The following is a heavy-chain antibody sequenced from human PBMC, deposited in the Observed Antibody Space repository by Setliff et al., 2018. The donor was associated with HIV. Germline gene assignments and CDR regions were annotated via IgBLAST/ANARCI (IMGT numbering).Heavy chain of an antibody. CDR1: GYTLTTFG. CDR2: INTETGNP. V-gene: IGHV7-4-1*02. Sequence: ASVKVSCKASGYTLTTFGISWVRQVPGQGLEWMGWINTETGNPMYAQGFKGRFVFSLDTSVSTAYLHISTLKTEDTAIYYCARVGSYWSTFDYWGQGALVTVSS. D-gene: IGHD1-26*01. CDR3: ARVGSYWSTFDY. J-gene: IGHJ4*02.